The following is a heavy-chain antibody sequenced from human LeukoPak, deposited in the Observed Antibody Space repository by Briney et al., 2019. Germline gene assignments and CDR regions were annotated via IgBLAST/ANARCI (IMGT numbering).Heavy chain of an antibody. CDR1: GFTFSDYC. D-gene: IGHD3-10*01. Sequence: GGSLRLSCAASGFTFSDYCMSWIRQAPGKGLEWVSYISSSGSTIYYADSVKGRFTISRDNAKNSLYLQMNSLRAEDTAVYYCAREPTYGSGSYHDYWGQGTLVTVSS. CDR2: ISSSGSTI. J-gene: IGHJ4*02. CDR3: AREPTYGSGSYHDY. V-gene: IGHV3-11*04.